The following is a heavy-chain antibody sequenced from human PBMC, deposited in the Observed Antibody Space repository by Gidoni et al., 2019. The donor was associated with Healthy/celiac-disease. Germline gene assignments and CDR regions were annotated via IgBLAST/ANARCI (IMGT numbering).Heavy chain of an antibody. V-gene: IGHV4-59*01. J-gene: IGHJ4*02. CDR2: IYYSGST. D-gene: IGHD4-17*01. CDR1: GGSISSYY. CDR3: ARGGYGDYDY. Sequence: QVQLQESGPGLVKPSETLSLTCTVSGGSISSYYWSWIRQPPGQGLEWIEYIYYSGSTNYNPPLKSRVNITVDTSKNQYSLKLSSVTAADTAVYYCARGGYGDYDYWGQGTLVTVSS.